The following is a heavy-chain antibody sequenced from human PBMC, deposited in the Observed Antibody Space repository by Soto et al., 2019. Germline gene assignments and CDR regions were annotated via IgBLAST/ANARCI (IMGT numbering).Heavy chain of an antibody. CDR2: IIPIFGTA. D-gene: IGHD2-2*01. J-gene: IGHJ6*02. CDR1: GGTFSSYA. V-gene: IGHV1-69*13. CDR3: ARGNIVVVPAALYYYYGMDV. Sequence: SVKVSCKASGGTFSSYAISWVRQAPGQGLEWMGGIIPIFGTANYAQRFQGRVTITADESTSTAYMELSSLRSEDTAVYYCARGNIVVVPAALYYYYGMDVWGQGTTVTVSS.